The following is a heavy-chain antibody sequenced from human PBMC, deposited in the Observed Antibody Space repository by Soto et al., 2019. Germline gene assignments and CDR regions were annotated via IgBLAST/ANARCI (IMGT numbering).Heavy chain of an antibody. CDR2: ISGSGGST. Sequence: TGGSLSLSWAASVVTFSGYAMSWVRQAPVKGLEWVSAISGSGGSTYYADSVKGRFTISRDNSKNTLYLQMNSLRAEDTAVYYCAKCKALVIAVAPVDYWGQGTLVTVS. V-gene: IGHV3-23*01. CDR3: AKCKALVIAVAPVDY. D-gene: IGHD6-19*01. J-gene: IGHJ4*02. CDR1: VVTFSGYA.